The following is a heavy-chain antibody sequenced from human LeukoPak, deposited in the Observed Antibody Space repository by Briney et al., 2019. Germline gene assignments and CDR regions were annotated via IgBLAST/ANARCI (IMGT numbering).Heavy chain of an antibody. J-gene: IGHJ5*02. V-gene: IGHV4-59*01. CDR2: IYDSGST. D-gene: IGHD2-15*01. CDR3: AGGYCSGGCYPEGNYLGP. Sequence: SETLSLTCSVSGASIRSYYWSWIRQPPGKGLEWIGYIYDSGSTNYNPSLESRVTISVDTSKNQISLKMSSVTAADTAVYYCAGGYCSGGCYPEGNYLGPWGQGTLVTVSS. CDR1: GASIRSYY.